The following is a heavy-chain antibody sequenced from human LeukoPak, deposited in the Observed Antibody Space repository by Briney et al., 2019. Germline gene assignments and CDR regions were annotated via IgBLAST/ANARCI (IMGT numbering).Heavy chain of an antibody. Sequence: GGSLRLSCAASGFTFDDYAMHWVRQAPGKGLGWVSGISWNSGSIGYADSVKGRFTTSRDNAKNSLYLQMNSLRAEDTALYYCARDRAYYYDSSGYYYFDHWGQGTLVTVSS. J-gene: IGHJ4*02. CDR3: ARDRAYYYDSSGYYYFDH. D-gene: IGHD3-22*01. V-gene: IGHV3-9*01. CDR2: ISWNSGSI. CDR1: GFTFDDYA.